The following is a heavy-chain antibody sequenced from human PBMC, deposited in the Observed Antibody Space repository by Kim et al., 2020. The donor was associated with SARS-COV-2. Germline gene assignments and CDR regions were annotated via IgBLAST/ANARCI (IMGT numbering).Heavy chain of an antibody. Sequence: GGSLRLSCAASGFTFSSYAMSWVRQAPGKGLERVSAISGSGGSTYYADSVKGRFTISRDNSKNTLYLQMNSLRAEDTAVYYCAKDRDIVVVVGDYFDYWGQGTLVTVSS. CDR2: ISGSGGST. CDR3: AKDRDIVVVVGDYFDY. D-gene: IGHD2-15*01. V-gene: IGHV3-23*01. CDR1: GFTFSSYA. J-gene: IGHJ4*02.